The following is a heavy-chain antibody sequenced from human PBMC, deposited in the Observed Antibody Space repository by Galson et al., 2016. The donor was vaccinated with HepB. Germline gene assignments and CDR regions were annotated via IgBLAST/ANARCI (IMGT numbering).Heavy chain of an antibody. J-gene: IGHJ4*02. CDR3: ARAGSKHGDPVDY. Sequence: SLRLSCAASGFTFSTYDMHWVRQTTEKGLEWVSGIGIAGDTFYPDSVKGRFTVSRENGKKSLYLQMNSLRAGDTAVYYCARAGSKHGDPVDYWGPGTLVTVST. CDR2: IGIAGDT. V-gene: IGHV3-13*01. D-gene: IGHD4-17*01. CDR1: GFTFSTYD.